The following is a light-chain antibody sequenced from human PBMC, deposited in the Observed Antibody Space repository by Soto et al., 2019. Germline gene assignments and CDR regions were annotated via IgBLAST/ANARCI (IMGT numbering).Light chain of an antibody. CDR1: QSIHTS. J-gene: IGKJ5*01. V-gene: IGKV3-11*01. Sequence: VLTQSPATLSLSPGERATLSCRASQSIHTSLAWYQQKPGQPPRLVVYDSTLRANGVPDRFGGSRSGTEFTVTINTLEPEDFAVYYCQQRNVWPPITFGQGTRVEI. CDR3: QQRNVWPPIT. CDR2: DST.